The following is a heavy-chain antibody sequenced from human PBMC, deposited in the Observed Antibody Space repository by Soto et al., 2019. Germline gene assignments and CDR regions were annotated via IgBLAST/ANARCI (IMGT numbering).Heavy chain of an antibody. D-gene: IGHD2-15*01. J-gene: IGHJ6*02. V-gene: IGHV4-30-2*01. CDR3: AREGALLFGGNTDYYDDLDV. Sequence: SETLSLTCAVAGGSIRSGGYSWSWTRQPPGKGLEWIGYMYHSGSTYYNPSLKSRVTISIDRSKNQFSLKLSSVTAADTAVYYCAREGALLFGGNTDYYDDLDVWGQGTTVTV. CDR1: GGSIRSGGYS. CDR2: MYHSGST.